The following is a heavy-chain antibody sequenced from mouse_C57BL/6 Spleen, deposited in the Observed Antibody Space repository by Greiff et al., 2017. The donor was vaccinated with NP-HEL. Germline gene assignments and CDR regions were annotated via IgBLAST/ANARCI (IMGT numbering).Heavy chain of an antibody. D-gene: IGHD1-2*01. CDR3: ASAAGDWYFEV. CDR1: GYAFSSSW. Sequence: QVQLQQSGPELVKPGASVKISCKASGYAFSSSWMNWVKQRPGKGLEWIGRIYPGDGDTNYNGKFKGKATLTADKSSSTAYMQLSSRTSEDSAVYFCASAAGDWYFEVWGTGTTVTVSS. J-gene: IGHJ1*03. CDR2: IYPGDGDT. V-gene: IGHV1-82*01.